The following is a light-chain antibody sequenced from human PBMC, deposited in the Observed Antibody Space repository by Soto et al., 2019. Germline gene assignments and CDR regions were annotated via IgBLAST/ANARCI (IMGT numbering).Light chain of an antibody. V-gene: IGKV1-39*01. CDR2: AAS. J-gene: IGKJ2*01. Sequence: DIQMTQSPSSLSASVGDRVTITCRASQSISSYLNWYQQKPGKAPKLLIYAASSLQSGVPSRFSGSGSGTDFTLTISILQPEDFATYYCQQCYSTPVFGQGTKLEIK. CDR1: QSISSY. CDR3: QQCYSTPV.